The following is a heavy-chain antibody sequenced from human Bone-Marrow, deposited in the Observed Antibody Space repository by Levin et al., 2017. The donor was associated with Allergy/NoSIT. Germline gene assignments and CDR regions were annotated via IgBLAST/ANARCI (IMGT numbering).Heavy chain of an antibody. CDR2: TYYRSQWYN. CDR3: AAEYSSGWFN. CDR1: GDSVSSNSAA. J-gene: IGHJ4*02. V-gene: IGHV6-1*01. Sequence: SQTLSLTCAISGDSVSSNSAAWHWIRQSPSRGLEWLGRTYYRSQWYNEYAISVKSRITINPDTSKNQFSLQLNSVTPEDTAVYYCAAEYSSGWFNWGQGTLVTVSS. D-gene: IGHD6-19*01.